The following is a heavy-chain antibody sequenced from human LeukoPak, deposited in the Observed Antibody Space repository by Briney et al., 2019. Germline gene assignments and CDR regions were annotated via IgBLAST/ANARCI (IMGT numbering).Heavy chain of an antibody. D-gene: IGHD3-22*01. CDR1: GFSVSNNY. CDR2: IWYDGSNK. Sequence: PGGSLRLPCVTSGFSVSNNYMSWVRQAPGKGLEWVAVIWYDGSNKYYADSVKGRFTISRDNSENTLYLQMNSLRAEDTAVYYCARASSGYQDYWGQGTLVTVSS. V-gene: IGHV3-33*08. CDR3: ARASSGYQDY. J-gene: IGHJ4*02.